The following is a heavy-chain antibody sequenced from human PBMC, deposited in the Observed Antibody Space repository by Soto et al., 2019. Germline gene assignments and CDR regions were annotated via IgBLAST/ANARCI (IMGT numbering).Heavy chain of an antibody. D-gene: IGHD2-2*02. CDR1: GFSFSKFW. CDR2: IKQDGSQK. CDR3: ARVLLYSASGLSWFDT. Sequence: EVQLVESGGGLVQPGGSLRLSCAASGFSFSKFWMSWVRQAPGKGLEWVANIKQDGSQKYYVDSVKGRFTISRDNAKNSLYLQMNSLTADDTAVYYCARVLLYSASGLSWFDTWGEGTLVTVSS. J-gene: IGHJ5*02. V-gene: IGHV3-7*03.